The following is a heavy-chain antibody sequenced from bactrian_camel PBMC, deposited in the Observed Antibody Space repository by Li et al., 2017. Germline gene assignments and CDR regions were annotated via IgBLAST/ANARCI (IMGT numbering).Heavy chain of an antibody. Sequence: QLVESGGGLVQPGGSLRLSCEASGFTFSDVGMSWVRQTPGKGLEWVSTISGDGSLSYYSDSVKGQFTISRDDANSTLYLQMNSLKFDDTALYFCATGTGGHWGQGTQVTVS. CDR1: GFTFSDVG. J-gene: IGHJ4*01. CDR2: ISGDGSLS. V-gene: IGHV3S14*01. D-gene: IGHD5*01. CDR3: ATGTGGH.